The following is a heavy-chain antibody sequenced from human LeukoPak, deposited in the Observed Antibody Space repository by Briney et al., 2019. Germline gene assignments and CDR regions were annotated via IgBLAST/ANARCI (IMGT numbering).Heavy chain of an antibody. CDR3: ARGRSGYALRFDY. J-gene: IGHJ4*02. D-gene: IGHD5-12*01. CDR1: GFHYGDYG. CDR2: INWNGGST. Sequence: GGSLRLPCAASGFHYGDYGMSWVRQVPGKGLEGVAGINWNGGSTRYADSVRGRFTISRDNAQNSLYLQMNSLRAEDTALYYCARGRSGYALRFDYWGQGTLVTVSS. V-gene: IGHV3-20*04.